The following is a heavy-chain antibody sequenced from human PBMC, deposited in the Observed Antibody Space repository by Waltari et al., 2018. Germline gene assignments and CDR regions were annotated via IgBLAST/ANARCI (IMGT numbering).Heavy chain of an antibody. Sequence: VQLVESGGGLVQPGGSLRLSCAASGFTFSSYAMRWVRQAPGKGLEWIGEINHSGSTNYNPSLKSRVTISVDTSKNQFSLKLSSVTAADTAVYYCARLLLTQSTGDSFRYYYYYMDVWGKGTTVTVSS. V-gene: IGHV4-34*01. D-gene: IGHD7-27*01. CDR3: ARLLLTQSTGDSFRYYYYYMDV. J-gene: IGHJ6*03. CDR2: INHSGST. CDR1: GFTFSSYA.